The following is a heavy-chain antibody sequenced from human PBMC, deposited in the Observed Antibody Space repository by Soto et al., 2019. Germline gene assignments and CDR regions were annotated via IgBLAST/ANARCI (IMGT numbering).Heavy chain of an antibody. CDR3: AREVSTTYGMDV. D-gene: IGHD3-3*02. J-gene: IGHJ6*02. Sequence: QVQLQESGPGLVKPSQTLSLTCTVSGGSISSGGYYWSWIRQHPGKGLEWIGYIFYSGSTYYNPSLRSRVTISVATSKNQFSLKLSSVTAADTAVYYCAREVSTTYGMDVWGQGTTVTVSS. V-gene: IGHV4-31*03. CDR2: IFYSGST. CDR1: GGSISSGGYY.